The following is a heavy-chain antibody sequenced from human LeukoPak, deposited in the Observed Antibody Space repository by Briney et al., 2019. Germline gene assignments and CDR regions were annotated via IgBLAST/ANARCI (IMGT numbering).Heavy chain of an antibody. V-gene: IGHV5-51*01. CDR3: ARQYPGGYYDSRGYGDY. D-gene: IGHD3-22*01. CDR2: IYPDDSET. CDR1: GYSFASYW. Sequence: GESLKISCKGSGYSFASYWIAWVSQMPGKGLEWMGIIYPDDSETRYSPSFQGQVTISADKSISTAYLQWSSLKASDTARYYCARQYPGGYYDSRGYGDYWGQGTLVSVSS. J-gene: IGHJ4*02.